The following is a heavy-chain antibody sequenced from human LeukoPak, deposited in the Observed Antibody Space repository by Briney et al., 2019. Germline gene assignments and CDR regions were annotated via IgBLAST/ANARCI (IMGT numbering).Heavy chain of an antibody. CDR1: GFTFSSYG. CDR3: AKDWCNSGSCYSFRVDY. V-gene: IGHV3-30*18. D-gene: IGHD2-15*01. CDR2: ISYDGSNK. Sequence: PGGSLRLSCAASGFTFSSYGMHWVRQAPGKGLEWVAVISYDGSNKYYADSVKGRFTISRDNSKNTLYLQMNGLRAEDTAVYYCAKDWCNSGSCYSFRVDYWGQGTLVTVSS. J-gene: IGHJ4*02.